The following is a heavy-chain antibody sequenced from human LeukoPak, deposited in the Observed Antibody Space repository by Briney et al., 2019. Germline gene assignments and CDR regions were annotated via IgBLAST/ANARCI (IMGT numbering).Heavy chain of an antibody. CDR2: IYYSGST. J-gene: IGHJ4*02. D-gene: IGHD5-24*01. CDR1: GGSISSSSYY. CDR3: ASRWLQRDY. V-gene: IGHV4-39*01. Sequence: PSETLSLTCTVSGGSISSSSYYWGWIRQPPGKGLEWIGSIYYSGSTYYNPSLKSRVTISVDTPKNQFSLKLSSVTAADTAVYYCASRWLQRDYWGQGTLVTVSS.